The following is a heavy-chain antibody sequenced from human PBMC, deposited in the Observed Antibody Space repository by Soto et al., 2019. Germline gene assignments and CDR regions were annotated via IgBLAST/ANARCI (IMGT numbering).Heavy chain of an antibody. Sequence: EVQLLEAGGGLVQPGGSLRLSCSASGFTASGLSFNLFAMNWVRQAPGKGLEWVSSISGGGSSTYYADSVKGRFTVSREKFKNTLYLEMNSLGDDDTAVYYCAKGQDIPIFDHFDPWGPGTLVTVSS. D-gene: IGHD3-3*01. CDR2: ISGGGSST. CDR3: AKGQDIPIFDHFDP. CDR1: GLSFNLFA. V-gene: IGHV3-23*01. J-gene: IGHJ5*02.